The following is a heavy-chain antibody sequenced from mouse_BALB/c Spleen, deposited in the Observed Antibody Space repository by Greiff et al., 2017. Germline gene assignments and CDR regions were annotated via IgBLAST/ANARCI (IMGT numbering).Heavy chain of an antibody. J-gene: IGHJ2*01. D-gene: IGHD1-1*01. CDR2: ISSGSSTI. V-gene: IGHV5-17*02. Sequence: EVQLQESGGGLVQPGGSRKLSCAASGFTFSSFGMHWVRQAPEKGLEWVAYISSGSSTIYYADTVKGRFTISRDNPKNTLFLQMTSLRSEDTAMYYCASGTTVVLDYWGQGTTLTVSS. CDR1: GFTFSSFG. CDR3: ASGTTVVLDY.